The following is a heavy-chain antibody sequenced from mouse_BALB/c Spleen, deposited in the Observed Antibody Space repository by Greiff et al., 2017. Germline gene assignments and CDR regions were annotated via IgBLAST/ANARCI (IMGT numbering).Heavy chain of an antibody. J-gene: IGHJ4*01. CDR2: SRNKANAYTT. CDR3: ARDGGLEAYAMDY. CDR1: GFTFSDFY. D-gene: IGHD2-4*01. Sequence: EVQGVESGGGLVQPGGSLRLSCATSGFTFSDFYMEWVRQPPGKRLEWIAASRNKANAYTTDYSASVKGRFIVSRDTSQSILYLQMNALRAEDTAIYYCARDGGLEAYAMDYWGQGTSVTVSS. V-gene: IGHV7-1*02.